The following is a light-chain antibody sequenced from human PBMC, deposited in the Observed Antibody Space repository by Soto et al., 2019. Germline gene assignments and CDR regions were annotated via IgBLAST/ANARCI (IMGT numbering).Light chain of an antibody. V-gene: IGLV2-23*02. Sequence: QSVLTQPASVSGSPGQSITISCTGTSGDVGNYNLVSWYQQHPGKAPRLMIYEVNKWPSGVSNRFSGSKPGNTASLTISGLQAEHEADYYCCSYVGSSTSYVFGTGTKVTVL. CDR3: CSYVGSSTSYV. J-gene: IGLJ1*01. CDR2: EVN. CDR1: SGDVGNYNL.